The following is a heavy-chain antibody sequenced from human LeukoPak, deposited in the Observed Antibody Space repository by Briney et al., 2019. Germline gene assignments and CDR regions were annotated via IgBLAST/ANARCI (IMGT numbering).Heavy chain of an antibody. CDR1: GGSICSYY. CDR2: IYTSGST. J-gene: IGHJ6*02. D-gene: IGHD6-19*01. V-gene: IGHV4-4*07. Sequence: PSETLSLTCTVSGGSICSYYWSWIRQPAGKGLEWIGRIYTSGSTNYNPSLKSRVTMSVDTSKNQFSLKLSSVTAADTAVYYCARVPMAVAGYGMDVWGQGTTVTVSS. CDR3: ARVPMAVAGYGMDV.